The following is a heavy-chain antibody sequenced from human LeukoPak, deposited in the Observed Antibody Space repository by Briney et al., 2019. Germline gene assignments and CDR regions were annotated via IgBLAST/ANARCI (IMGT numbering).Heavy chain of an antibody. J-gene: IGHJ4*02. V-gene: IGHV4-59*08. CDR3: ARHLNNCGDDCYIFDY. CDR2: IYYSGST. D-gene: IGHD2-21*01. Sequence: SETLSLTCTVSGGSIFSYYWSWIRQPPGKGLEWMGDIYYSGSTNYNPSLKRRVAISVDTSKNQFSLRVSSVTAADTAVYYCARHLNNCGDDCYIFDYWGQGTLVTVSS. CDR1: GGSIFSYY.